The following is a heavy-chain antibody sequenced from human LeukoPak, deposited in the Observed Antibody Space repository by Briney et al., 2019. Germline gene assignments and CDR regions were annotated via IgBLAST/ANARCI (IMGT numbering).Heavy chain of an antibody. V-gene: IGHV3-23*01. Sequence: PGGSLRLSCAASGFTFSSYAMTWVRQAPGKGLEWVSTISDNHINTYYADSVKGRFTISRDNSKNTLYLQMNSLRAEDTAVYYCAKVLAGSSAYDAFDIWGQGRMVTVSS. CDR1: GFTFSSYA. CDR2: ISDNHINT. CDR3: AKVLAGSSAYDAFDI. J-gene: IGHJ3*02. D-gene: IGHD6-13*01.